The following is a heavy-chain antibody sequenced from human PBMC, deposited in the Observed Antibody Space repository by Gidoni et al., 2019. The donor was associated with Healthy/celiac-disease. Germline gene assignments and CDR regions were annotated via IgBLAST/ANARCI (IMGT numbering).Heavy chain of an antibody. J-gene: IGHJ5*02. D-gene: IGHD6-6*01. CDR3: ARDRLAARRWFDP. V-gene: IGHV4-4*02. CDR1: GGSISSSNW. Sequence: QVQLQESGPGLVKPSGTLSLTCAVSGGSISSSNWWSWVRQPPGKGLEWIGEIYHSGSTNYNPSPKRRVTISVDKSKNQFSLKLSSVTAADTAVYYCARDRLAARRWFDPWGQGTLVTVSS. CDR2: IYHSGST.